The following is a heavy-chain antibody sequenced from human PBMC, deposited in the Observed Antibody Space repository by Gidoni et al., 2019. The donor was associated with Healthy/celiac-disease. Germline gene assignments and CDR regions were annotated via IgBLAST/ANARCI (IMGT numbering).Heavy chain of an antibody. CDR2: IDWDDDK. Sequence: QVTLRESGPALVQPTQTLTLTCTFSGFSLSTSGMCVSWIRQPPGKALEWLALIDWDDDKYYSTSLKTRLTISKDTSKNQVVLTMTNMDPVDTATYYCARMKTPLTTVTPYAFDIWGQGTMVTVSS. D-gene: IGHD4-17*01. CDR1: GFSLSTSGMC. CDR3: ARMKTPLTTVTPYAFDI. J-gene: IGHJ3*02. V-gene: IGHV2-70*01.